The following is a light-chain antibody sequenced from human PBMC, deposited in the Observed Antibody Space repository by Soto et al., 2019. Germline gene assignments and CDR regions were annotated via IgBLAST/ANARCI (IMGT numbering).Light chain of an antibody. V-gene: IGLV3-21*04. CDR2: YDS. CDR1: NIGSKS. Sequence: SYELTQPPSVSVAPGKTASITCGGNNIGSKSVHWYQQKPGQAPVLVIYYDSDRPSGIPERFSGSNSGNTATLTISRVEAGDEADYYCQVWDSSSDHPAYVFGTGTKVTVL. J-gene: IGLJ1*01. CDR3: QVWDSSSDHPAYV.